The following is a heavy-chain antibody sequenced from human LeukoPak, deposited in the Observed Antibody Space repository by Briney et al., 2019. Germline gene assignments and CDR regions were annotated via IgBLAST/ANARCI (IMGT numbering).Heavy chain of an antibody. D-gene: IGHD5-18*01. CDR2: ISNNGGST. Sequence: GGSLRLSCSASGFTFSSYAMHWVRQAPGKGLEYVSAISNNGGSTYYADSVKGRFTISRDNSKNTLYLQMSSLRDEDTAVYYCARVAEIQLWLRSAFDYWGQGTLVTVSS. CDR1: GFTFSSYA. J-gene: IGHJ4*02. V-gene: IGHV3-64*04. CDR3: ARVAEIQLWLRSAFDY.